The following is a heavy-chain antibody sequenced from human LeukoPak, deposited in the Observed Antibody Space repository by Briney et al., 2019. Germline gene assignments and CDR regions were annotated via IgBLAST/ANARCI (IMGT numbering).Heavy chain of an antibody. D-gene: IGHD3-10*01. J-gene: IGHJ4*02. CDR2: ISSSSSYI. CDR1: GFTFSKYG. Sequence: GGTLRLSCAASGFTFSKYGMSWVRQAPGKGLEWVSSISSSSSYIYYADSVKGRFTISRDNAKNSLYLQMNSLRAEDTAVYYCARGPGILYYFDYWGQGTLVTVSS. CDR3: ARGPGILYYFDY. V-gene: IGHV3-21*01.